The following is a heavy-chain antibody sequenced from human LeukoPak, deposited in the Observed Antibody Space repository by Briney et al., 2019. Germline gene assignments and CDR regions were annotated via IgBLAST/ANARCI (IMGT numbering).Heavy chain of an antibody. J-gene: IGHJ4*02. D-gene: IGHD1-26*01. V-gene: IGHV3-9*01. CDR1: GFTFDDYA. Sequence: GGSRRLSCAASGFTFDDYAMHWVRQAPGKGLEWVSGISWNSGSIGYADSVKGRFTISRDNAKNSLYLQMNSLRAEDTAVYYCARVVGTTHFDYWGQGTLVTVSS. CDR2: ISWNSGSI. CDR3: ARVVGTTHFDY.